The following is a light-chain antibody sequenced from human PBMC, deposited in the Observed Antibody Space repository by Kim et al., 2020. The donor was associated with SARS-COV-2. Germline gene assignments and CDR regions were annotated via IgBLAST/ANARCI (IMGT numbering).Light chain of an antibody. CDR3: QQYNNWPLT. V-gene: IGKV3-15*01. J-gene: IGKJ4*01. CDR2: AAS. CDR1: QSVSSN. Sequence: EIVMTQSPATLSVSPGARATLSCRASQSVSSNLAWYQQNPGQAPRLLIYAASTRATGIPARFSGSGSGTEFTLTLSSLQSEDFAVYYCQQYNNWPLTFGGGTKLEI.